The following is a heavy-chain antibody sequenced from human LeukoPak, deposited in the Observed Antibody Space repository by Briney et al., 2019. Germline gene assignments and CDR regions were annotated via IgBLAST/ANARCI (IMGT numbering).Heavy chain of an antibody. J-gene: IGHJ4*02. CDR3: ARKRGLYYYDSSGPPEFDY. CDR1: GFTFSSYS. V-gene: IGHV3-21*01. D-gene: IGHD3-22*01. CDR2: ISSSSSYI. Sequence: RAGGSLRLSCAASGFTFSSYSMNWVRQAPGKGLEWVSSISSSSSYIYYADSVKGRFTISRDNAKNSLYLQMNSLRAEDTAVYYCARKRGLYYYDSSGPPEFDYWGQGTLVTVSS.